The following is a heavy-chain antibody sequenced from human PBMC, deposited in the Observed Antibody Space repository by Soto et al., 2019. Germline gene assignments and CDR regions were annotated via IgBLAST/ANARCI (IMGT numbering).Heavy chain of an antibody. V-gene: IGHV3-23*01. CDR1: GFTFSSYA. J-gene: IGHJ6*02. CDR3: TTDCSGGSCYPGAYYYYYGMDV. D-gene: IGHD2-15*01. CDR2: ISGSGGST. Sequence: EVQLLESGGGLVQPGGSLRLSCAASGFTFSSYAMSWVRQAPGKGLEWVSAISGSGGSTYYADSVKGRFTISRDDSKTTVYLQMNSLKTEDTAVYYCTTDCSGGSCYPGAYYYYYGMDVWGQGTTVTVSS.